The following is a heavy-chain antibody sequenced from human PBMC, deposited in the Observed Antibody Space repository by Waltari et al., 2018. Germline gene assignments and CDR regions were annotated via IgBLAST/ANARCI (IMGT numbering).Heavy chain of an antibody. CDR3: ARVGYDILTGHDAFDI. J-gene: IGHJ3*02. Sequence: QVQLQESGPGLVKPSETLSLTCTVSGGSISSYSWSWIRQPPGKGLEWIGYIYYSGSTNYNPSLKSRVTISVDTSKNQFSLKLSSVTAADTAVYYCARVGYDILTGHDAFDIWGQGTMVTVSS. D-gene: IGHD3-9*01. CDR2: IYYSGST. CDR1: GGSISSYS. V-gene: IGHV4-59*01.